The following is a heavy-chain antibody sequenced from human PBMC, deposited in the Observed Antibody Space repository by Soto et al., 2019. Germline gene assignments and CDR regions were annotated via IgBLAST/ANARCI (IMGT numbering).Heavy chain of an antibody. Sequence: GGSLRLSCAASGFTFSSYWMHWVRQAPGKGLVWVSRINSDGSSTSYADSVKGRFTISRDNAKNTLYLQMNSLRAEDTAVYYCARAGSGYFPSKSLDYWGQGTLVTVSS. J-gene: IGHJ4*02. V-gene: IGHV3-74*01. CDR2: INSDGSST. CDR3: ARAGSGYFPSKSLDY. CDR1: GFTFSSYW. D-gene: IGHD5-12*01.